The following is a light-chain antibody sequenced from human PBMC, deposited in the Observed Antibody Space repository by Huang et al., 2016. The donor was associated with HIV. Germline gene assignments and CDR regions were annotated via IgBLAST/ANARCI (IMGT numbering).Light chain of an antibody. CDR3: QQSYSLPRT. CDR1: QNIRSY. CDR2: GAS. J-gene: IGKJ1*01. Sequence: DIQMTQSPSSLSASVGDRVTITCRASQNIRSYLNWYQQKLGEAPRVLIYGASNLHSGVPSRFSGSGSGTDFTLTISSLQPEYFATYYCQQSYSLPRTFGQGTKVEIK. V-gene: IGKV1-39*01.